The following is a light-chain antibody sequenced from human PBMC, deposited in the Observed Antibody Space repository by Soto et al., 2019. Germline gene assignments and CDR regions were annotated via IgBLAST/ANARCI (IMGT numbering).Light chain of an antibody. CDR2: RAS. CDR1: QDIRDH. Sequence: DIQMTQSPSSLSASVGDRVTITCQASQDIRDHLNWYQQKPGRAPKLLIFRASNLETGVPSRFSGGGFGTDFTFTISSLQPEDFATYYWQQYDALPSYTFGQGTKLEI. V-gene: IGKV1-33*01. J-gene: IGKJ2*01. CDR3: QQYDALPSYT.